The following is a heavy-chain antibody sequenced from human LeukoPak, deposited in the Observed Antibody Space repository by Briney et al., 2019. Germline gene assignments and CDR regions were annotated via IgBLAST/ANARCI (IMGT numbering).Heavy chain of an antibody. D-gene: IGHD5-18*01. CDR1: GFTFSAYA. CDR2: ISYDGSNA. J-gene: IGHJ4*02. CDR3: ARGRNSALVTPSDY. Sequence: PGGSLRLSCAASGFTFSAYAMYRVRQAPGKGPEWVAVISYDGSNAYYADSVKGRFTISRDTSKNTLYLQMNSLRPEDTAVYYCARGRNSALVTPSDYWGQGALVTVSS. V-gene: IGHV3-30*04.